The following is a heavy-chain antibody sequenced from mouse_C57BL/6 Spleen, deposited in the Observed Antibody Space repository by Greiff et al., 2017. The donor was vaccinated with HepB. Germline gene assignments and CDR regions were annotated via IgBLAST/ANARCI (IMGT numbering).Heavy chain of an antibody. CDR1: GYTFTSYW. Sequence: QVQLQQSGAELVMPGASVKLSCKASGYTFTSYWMHWVKQRPGQGLEWIGEIDPSDSYTNYNQKFKGKSTLTVDKSSSTAYMQLSSLTSEDSAVYYCARDSSGSSFDYWGQGTTLTVSS. J-gene: IGHJ2*01. CDR2: IDPSDSYT. D-gene: IGHD3-2*02. V-gene: IGHV1-69*01. CDR3: ARDSSGSSFDY.